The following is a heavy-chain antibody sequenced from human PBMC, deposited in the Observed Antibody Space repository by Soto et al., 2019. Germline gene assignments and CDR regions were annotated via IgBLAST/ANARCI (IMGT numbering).Heavy chain of an antibody. CDR1: GFTFSNYA. D-gene: IGHD3-9*01. J-gene: IGHJ6*02. Sequence: VQLLESGGDLVQPGGSLRLSCEASGFTFSNYAMSWVRQAPGKGLEWVSVISGSGGSTNYADSAKGRFTISRDNFMDTLYLQMNSLRAEDTAVYYCARVFYYDILTGKSYNMDVWGQGTTVIVSS. V-gene: IGHV3-23*01. CDR3: ARVFYYDILTGKSYNMDV. CDR2: ISGSGGST.